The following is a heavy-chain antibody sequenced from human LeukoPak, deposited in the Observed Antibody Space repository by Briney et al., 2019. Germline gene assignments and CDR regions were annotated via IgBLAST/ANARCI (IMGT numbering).Heavy chain of an antibody. CDR1: GFTFTTYW. V-gene: IGHV3-7*01. D-gene: IGHD3-3*01. Sequence: GGSLRLSCEASGFTFTTYWMSWVRQAPGKGLESVANIKQDGSEKYYVDSVKGRFIISRDNAKNSLYLQMNSLRAEDTAVYYCARGNYDFWSGHAFDIWGQGTMVTVSS. J-gene: IGHJ3*02. CDR2: IKQDGSEK. CDR3: ARGNYDFWSGHAFDI.